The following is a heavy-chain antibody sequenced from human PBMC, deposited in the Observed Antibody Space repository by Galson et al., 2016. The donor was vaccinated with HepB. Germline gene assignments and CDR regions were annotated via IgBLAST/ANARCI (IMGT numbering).Heavy chain of an antibody. J-gene: IGHJ4*02. CDR1: GYSFTSHS. Sequence: SVKVSCKASGYSFTSHSISWVRQAPGQGLEWMGYITTYSGDTYYAPNPQGRVTMTTDTSTRTAYMEPRSLRSDDTAVYYCARERDNYGPGSDYWGQGTLVTVSS. D-gene: IGHD3-10*01. CDR2: ITTYSGDT. V-gene: IGHV1-18*01. CDR3: ARERDNYGPGSDY.